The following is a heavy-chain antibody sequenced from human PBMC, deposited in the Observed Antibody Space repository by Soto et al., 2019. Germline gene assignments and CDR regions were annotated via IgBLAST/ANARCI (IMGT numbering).Heavy chain of an antibody. CDR1: GFTFSSYS. J-gene: IGHJ3*02. V-gene: IGHV3-21*01. CDR3: ARPVLTGSPHDAFDI. Sequence: GGSLRLSCAASGFTFSSYSMNWVRQAPGKGLEWVSSISSSSSYIYYADSVKGRFTISRDNAKNSLYLQMNSLRAEDTAVYYCARPVLTGSPHDAFDIWGQGAMVTVSS. CDR2: ISSSSSYI. D-gene: IGHD1-20*01.